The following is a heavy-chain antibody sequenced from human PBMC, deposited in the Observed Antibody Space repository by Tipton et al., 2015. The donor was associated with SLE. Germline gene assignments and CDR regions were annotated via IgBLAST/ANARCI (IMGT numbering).Heavy chain of an antibody. J-gene: IGHJ4*02. CDR1: GFTFSDYY. D-gene: IGHD3-3*01. V-gene: IGHV3-11*03. CDR3: ATSITIFGVVIDY. CDR2: ISSSSSYT. Sequence: SLRLSCAASGFTFSDYYMSWIRQAPGKGLEWVSYISSSSSYTNYADSVKGRFTISRDNSKNTLYLQMNSLRAEDTAVYYCATSITIFGVVIDYWGQGTLVTVSS.